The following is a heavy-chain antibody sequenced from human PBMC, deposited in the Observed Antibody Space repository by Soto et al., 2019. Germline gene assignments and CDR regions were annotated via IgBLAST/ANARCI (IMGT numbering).Heavy chain of an antibody. D-gene: IGHD2-8*02. CDR3: GRTGVGSTPCFHV. CDR1: GYTFINYA. V-gene: IGHV1-3*01. CDR2: VNAGNGDT. Sequence: QVQLVQSGAEVKKPGASVKVSCKASGYTFINYAMHWVRQAPGQRLEWMGWVNAGNGDTKYSQKFQGRVTITRDTAASTAYTELSSLRSEDTAVYYCGRTGVGSTPCFHVWGQGTTVTVTS. J-gene: IGHJ3*01.